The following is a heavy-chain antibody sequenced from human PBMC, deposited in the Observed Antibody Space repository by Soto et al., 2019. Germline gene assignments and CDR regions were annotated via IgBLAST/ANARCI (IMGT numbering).Heavy chain of an antibody. V-gene: IGHV4-30-2*01. CDR3: ARSREFDY. J-gene: IGHJ4*02. CDR1: GGSLSGATYS. Sequence: SETLSLTYGVSGGSLSGATYSWNWIRQTPGKGLEWIGYIFPSGTTYYNPSLRSRVTISIDVSKNQFSLSLRSLTAADTAVYYCARSREFDYWSQGTLVTVSS. CDR2: IFPSGTT.